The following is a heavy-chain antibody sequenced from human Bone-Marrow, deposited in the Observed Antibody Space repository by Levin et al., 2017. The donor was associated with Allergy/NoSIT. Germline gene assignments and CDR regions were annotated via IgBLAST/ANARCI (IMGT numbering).Heavy chain of an antibody. Sequence: GGSLRLSCTASGFSFSDAYMSWVRQAPGKGLEWVGRIKSRTDGGTTDYAAPVKGRFTIPRDDSKTTMHLHMNSLKTEDTAVYYCATDRLDPWGQGTLVTVSS. V-gene: IGHV3-15*01. CDR3: ATDRLDP. D-gene: IGHD6-6*01. J-gene: IGHJ5*02. CDR2: IKSRTDGGTT. CDR1: GFSFSDAY.